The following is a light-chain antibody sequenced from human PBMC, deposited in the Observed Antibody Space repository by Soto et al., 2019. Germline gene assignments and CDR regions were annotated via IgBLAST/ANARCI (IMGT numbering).Light chain of an antibody. CDR3: QQSYSTPLT. CDR1: ERITSS. V-gene: IGKV1-39*01. Sequence: DIQMTQSPSSLSAFVGDRVTINCRASERITSSLNWFQQKPGKAPKLLIYAASSLQSGAPSRFSGSGSGTDFTLTISSLQPEDYATYYCQQSYSTPLTFGGGTKVEL. CDR2: AAS. J-gene: IGKJ4*01.